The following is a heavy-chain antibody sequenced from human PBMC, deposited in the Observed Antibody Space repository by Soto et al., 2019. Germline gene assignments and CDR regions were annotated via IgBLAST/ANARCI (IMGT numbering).Heavy chain of an antibody. D-gene: IGHD2-2*01. Sequence: GGSLRLSCAASGFTFSSYAMSWVRQAPGKGLEWVSAISGSGGSTYYADSVKGRFTISRDNSKNTLYLQMNSLRAEDTAVYYCATPFTAAATYYYYYMDVWGKGTTVTVSS. V-gene: IGHV3-23*01. CDR1: GFTFSSYA. CDR3: ATPFTAAATYYYYYMDV. J-gene: IGHJ6*03. CDR2: ISGSGGST.